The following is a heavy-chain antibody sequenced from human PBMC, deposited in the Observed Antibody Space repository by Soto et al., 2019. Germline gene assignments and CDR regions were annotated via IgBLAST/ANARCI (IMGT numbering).Heavy chain of an antibody. CDR1: GGSFSGYY. V-gene: IGHV4-34*01. D-gene: IGHD5-12*01. J-gene: IGHJ6*03. CDR2: INHSGST. Sequence: SETLSLTCAVYGGSFSGYYWSWIRQPPGKGLEWIGEINHSGSTNYNPSLKSRVTISVDTSKNQFSLKLSSVTAADTAVYYCARVLVATIGTDYYYYMDVWGKGTTVTVSS. CDR3: ARVLVATIGTDYYYYMDV.